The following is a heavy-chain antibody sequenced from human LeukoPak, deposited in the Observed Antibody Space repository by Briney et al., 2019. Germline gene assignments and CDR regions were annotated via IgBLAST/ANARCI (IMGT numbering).Heavy chain of an antibody. CDR3: AILPGSSSSWYEVDY. D-gene: IGHD6-13*01. CDR2: ISGSGGST. CDR1: GFTFSSYA. Sequence: GGSLRLSCAASGFTFSSYAMSWVRQAPGKGLEWVSGISGSGGSTYYADSVKGRFTISRDNSKNTLYLQMNSPRAEDTAVYYCAILPGSSSSWYEVDYWGQGTLVTVSS. V-gene: IGHV3-23*01. J-gene: IGHJ4*02.